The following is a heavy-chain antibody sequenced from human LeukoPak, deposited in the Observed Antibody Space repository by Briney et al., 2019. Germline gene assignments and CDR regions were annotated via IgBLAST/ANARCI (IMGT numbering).Heavy chain of an antibody. V-gene: IGHV3-7*01. J-gene: IGHJ4*02. D-gene: IGHD5-18*01. CDR3: AGRNVDTAMVFDY. Sequence: GGSLRLSCAASGFTFSSYWMSWVRQAPGKGLEWVANIKQDGSEKYYVDSVKGRFTTSRDNAKNSLYLQMNSLRAEDTAVYYCAGRNVDTAMVFDYWGQGTLVTVSS. CDR1: GFTFSSYW. CDR2: IKQDGSEK.